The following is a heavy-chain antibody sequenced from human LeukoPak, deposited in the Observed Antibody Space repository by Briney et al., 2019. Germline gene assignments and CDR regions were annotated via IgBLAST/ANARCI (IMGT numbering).Heavy chain of an antibody. V-gene: IGHV1-69*02. Sequence: VASVKVSCKASGGTFSSYTISWARQAPGQGLEWMGRIIPILGIANYAQKFQGRVTITADKSTSTAYMELSSLRSEDTAVYYCARGLIYQRMDYWGQGTLVTVSS. D-gene: IGHD2-2*01. CDR2: IIPILGIA. J-gene: IGHJ4*02. CDR3: ARGLIYQRMDY. CDR1: GGTFSSYT.